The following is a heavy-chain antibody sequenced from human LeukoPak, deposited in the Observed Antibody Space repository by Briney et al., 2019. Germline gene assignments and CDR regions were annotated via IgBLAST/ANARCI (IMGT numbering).Heavy chain of an antibody. Sequence: GSLRLSCATSGFTFSNAWMNWVRQAPGKGLEWVGRIRSNSDGGTIDYAAPVKGRFTLSRDDSKTTLYLQMNSLQTEDTAVYYCATDFYDSTWGQGALVTVSS. J-gene: IGHJ5*02. CDR1: GFTFSNAW. V-gene: IGHV3-15*07. CDR3: ATDFYDST. CDR2: IRSNSDGGTI. D-gene: IGHD3-22*01.